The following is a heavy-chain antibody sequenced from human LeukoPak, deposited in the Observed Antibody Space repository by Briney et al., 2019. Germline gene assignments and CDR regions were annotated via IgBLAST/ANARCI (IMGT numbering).Heavy chain of an antibody. Sequence: GASVKVSCKASGYTFTGYDINWVRQATGQGLEWMGWMNPNSGNTGYAQKFRGRVTMTRNTSISTAYMELSSLRSEDTAVYYCARGLPRVGATTDYWGQGTLVTVSS. CDR3: ARGLPRVGATTDY. D-gene: IGHD1-26*01. CDR1: GYTFTGYD. J-gene: IGHJ4*02. V-gene: IGHV1-8*01. CDR2: MNPNSGNT.